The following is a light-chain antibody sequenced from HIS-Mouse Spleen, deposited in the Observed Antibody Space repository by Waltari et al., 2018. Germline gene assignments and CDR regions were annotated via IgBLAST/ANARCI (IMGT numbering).Light chain of an antibody. V-gene: IGLV2-23*01. J-gene: IGLJ3*02. Sequence: QSALTQPASVSGSPGQSIPISGTGTSSDVGSYNLFSWYQQHPGKAPKLMIYEGSKRPSGVSNRFSGSKSGNTASLTISGLQAEDEADYYCCSYAGSSTWVFGGGTKLTVL. CDR2: EGS. CDR1: SSDVGSYNL. CDR3: CSYAGSSTWV.